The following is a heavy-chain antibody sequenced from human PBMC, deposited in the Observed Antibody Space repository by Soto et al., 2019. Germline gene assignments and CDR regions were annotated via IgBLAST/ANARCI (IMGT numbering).Heavy chain of an antibody. CDR2: ISVSGGST. D-gene: IGHD6-19*01. Sequence: GGSLRLSCAASGFTFSSYAMSWVRQAPGKGLEWVSAISVSGGSTYYADSVKGRFTISRDNSKNTLYLQMNSLIAEDTAVYYCAKDLFRYSSGSDYWGQGTLVTVSS. CDR1: GFTFSSYA. J-gene: IGHJ4*02. CDR3: AKDLFRYSSGSDY. V-gene: IGHV3-23*01.